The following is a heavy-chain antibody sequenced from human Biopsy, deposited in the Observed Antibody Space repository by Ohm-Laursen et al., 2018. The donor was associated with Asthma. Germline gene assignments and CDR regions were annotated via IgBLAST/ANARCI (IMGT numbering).Heavy chain of an antibody. J-gene: IGHJ6*02. CDR1: GYSLTDLS. CDR3: ARCQVGYSSGWSLLLKKIYYSGMDV. V-gene: IGHV1-69*13. CDR2: IMTVFGTT. Sequence: SVKVSCKISGYSLTDLSMHWVRQAPGQGLEWLGGIMTVFGTTNYAQKIQGRVTITADESTSTAYMEVTSLRSEDTAIYYCARCQVGYSSGWSLLLKKIYYSGMDVWGQGTAVTVSS. D-gene: IGHD6-19*01.